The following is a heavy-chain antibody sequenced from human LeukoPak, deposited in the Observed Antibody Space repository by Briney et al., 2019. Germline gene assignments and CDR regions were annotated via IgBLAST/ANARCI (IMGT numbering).Heavy chain of an antibody. D-gene: IGHD3-9*01. V-gene: IGHV4-4*07. CDR2: IYTSGST. CDR1: GGSISSYY. J-gene: IGHJ4*02. Sequence: SETLSLTCTVSGGSISSYYWSWIRQPAGKGLEWIGRIYTSGSTNYNPSLKSRVTMSVDTSKNQFSLKLSSVTAADTAVYYCAREYILTGYYNVYYFHYWGQGTLVTVSS. CDR3: AREYILTGYYNVYYFHY.